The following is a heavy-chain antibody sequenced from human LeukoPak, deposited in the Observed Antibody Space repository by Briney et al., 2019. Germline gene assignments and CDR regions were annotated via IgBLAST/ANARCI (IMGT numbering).Heavy chain of an antibody. J-gene: IGHJ4*02. CDR2: ISSSSSTI. V-gene: IGHV3-48*01. CDR3: ASIVTMVRGAIAGDY. Sequence: GGSLRLYCAASGFTFSSYSMNWVRQAPGKGLEGVSYISSSSSTIYYADSVKGRFTISRDNAKNLLYLQLNSLRAEDTAVYYCASIVTMVRGAIAGDYWGQGTLVTVSS. D-gene: IGHD3-10*01. CDR1: GFTFSSYS.